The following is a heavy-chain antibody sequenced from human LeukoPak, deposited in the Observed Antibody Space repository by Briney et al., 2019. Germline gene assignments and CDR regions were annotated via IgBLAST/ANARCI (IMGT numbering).Heavy chain of an antibody. Sequence: PGGSLRLSCAASGFTFGDSYMSWIRQAPGKGLEWVSYISSSSGYTNYADSVKGRFTISRDNAKNSLYLQMNSLRAEDAAVYYCARVMSVGGQGGYFDYWGQGILVTVSS. CDR3: ARVMSVGGQGGYFDY. D-gene: IGHD1-26*01. CDR2: ISSSSGYT. CDR1: GFTFGDSY. V-gene: IGHV3-11*05. J-gene: IGHJ4*02.